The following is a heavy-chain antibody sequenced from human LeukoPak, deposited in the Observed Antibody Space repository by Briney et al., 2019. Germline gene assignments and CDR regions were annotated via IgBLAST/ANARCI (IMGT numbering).Heavy chain of an antibody. Sequence: GGSLRLSCAASGFTFHNYWMSWVRQAPGKGLEWVANIKQDGSEKYYVDSVKGRFTISRDNAKNSLYLQMNSLRAEDTAVYYCARVVRDYAVFALGYYYMDVWGKGTTVTVSS. J-gene: IGHJ6*03. V-gene: IGHV3-7*04. CDR2: IKQDGSEK. CDR3: ARVVRDYAVFALGYYYMDV. D-gene: IGHD3-10*01. CDR1: GFTFHNYW.